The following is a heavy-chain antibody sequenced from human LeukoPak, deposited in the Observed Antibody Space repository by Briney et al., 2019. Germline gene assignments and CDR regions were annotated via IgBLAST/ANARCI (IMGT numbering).Heavy chain of an antibody. D-gene: IGHD6-19*01. V-gene: IGHV3-48*04. J-gene: IGHJ4*02. Sequence: QPGGSLRLSCAASGFTFSSYGMNWVRQAPGKGLEWVSYISSGGNTVHYADSVKGRFTISRDNTKNSLYLQMNSLRAEDTAVYYCARVPGSSGWNYYFDYWGQGTLVTVSS. CDR3: ARVPGSSGWNYYFDY. CDR2: ISSGGNTV. CDR1: GFTFSSYG.